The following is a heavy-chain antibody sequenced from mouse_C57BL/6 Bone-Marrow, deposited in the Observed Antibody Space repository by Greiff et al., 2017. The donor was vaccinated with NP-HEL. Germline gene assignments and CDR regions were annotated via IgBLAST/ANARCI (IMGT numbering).Heavy chain of an antibody. CDR2: IYPGSGTP. J-gene: IGHJ3*01. CDR3: ARGDYYGSNLSY. Sequence: QVQLQQSGAELVRPGASVKLSCKASGYTFTDYYINWVQQRPGQGLEWIARIYPGSGTPYYNEKFKGQATLTAEKSSRTAYMQLSSLTSEDSAVYFCARGDYYGSNLSYWGQGTLVTVAA. D-gene: IGHD1-1*01. CDR1: GYTFTDYY. V-gene: IGHV1-76*01.